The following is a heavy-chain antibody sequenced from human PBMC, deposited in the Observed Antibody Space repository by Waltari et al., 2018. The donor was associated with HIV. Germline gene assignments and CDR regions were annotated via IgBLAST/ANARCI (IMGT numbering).Heavy chain of an antibody. CDR3: AGGPTGDLINYDRWAYFDS. CDR1: KTTLNANY. D-gene: IGHD3-16*01. J-gene: IGHJ4*02. Sequence: QVYLKQWGAGLSKPSGTLPLTCAVYKTTLNANYWSWTRQSPESGLGWIGEINHGGGATFSRSLRSRTTISVASAREQFSRTFTSVTAADIGVYYCAGGPTGDLINYDRWAYFDSWSQGTLVTVSA. CDR2: INHGGGA. V-gene: IGHV4-34*02.